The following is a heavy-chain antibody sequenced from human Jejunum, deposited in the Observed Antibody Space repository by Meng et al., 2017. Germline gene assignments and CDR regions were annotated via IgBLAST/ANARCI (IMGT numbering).Heavy chain of an antibody. V-gene: IGHV1-8*01. D-gene: IGHD2-15*01. CDR1: GYTFTFTNYD. Sequence: ASVKVSCKASGYTFTFTNYDINWVRQATGQGLEWMGWMNPDSGNTGYAQKFQGRVTMTRDTSIDTAYMELSSLRSEDTAVYYCARRHCSGGSCYLSPLSHFDYWGQGTLVTVSS. CDR2: MNPDSGNT. J-gene: IGHJ4*02. CDR3: ARRHCSGGSCYLSPLSHFDY.